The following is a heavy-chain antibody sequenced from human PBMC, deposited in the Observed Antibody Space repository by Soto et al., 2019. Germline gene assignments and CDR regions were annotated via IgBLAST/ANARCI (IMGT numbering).Heavy chain of an antibody. CDR2: ISYDGSNK. CDR1: GFTFSSYA. D-gene: IGHD3-16*01. J-gene: IGHJ4*02. CDR3: ARAYEGDYFDY. Sequence: QVQLVESVGRVVQPGRSLRLSCAASGFTFSSYAMHWVRQAPGKGLEWVAVISYDGSNKYYADSVKGRFTISRDNSKNTLYLQMNSLRAEDTAVYYCARAYEGDYFDYWGQGTLVTVSS. V-gene: IGHV3-30-3*01.